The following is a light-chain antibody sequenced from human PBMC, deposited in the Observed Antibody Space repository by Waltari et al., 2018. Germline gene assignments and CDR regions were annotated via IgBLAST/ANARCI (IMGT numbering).Light chain of an antibody. J-gene: IGKJ1*01. Sequence: DIQMNQSPSTLSAFVGDRVTITCRASQSVGNWLAWYQQKQGKATKLLIYKASNIHSVVPSRFIGSVSGTEFTLPITILQPDDFATYYCQQYNTYSWTFGQGTKVEIK. CDR3: QQYNTYSWT. V-gene: IGKV1-5*03. CDR2: KAS. CDR1: QSVGNW.